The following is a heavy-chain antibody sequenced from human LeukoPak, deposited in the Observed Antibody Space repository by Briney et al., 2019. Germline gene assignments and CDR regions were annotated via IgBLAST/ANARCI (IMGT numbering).Heavy chain of an antibody. CDR3: AKYTSGTTYRGLDQ. CDR2: IIGSAVNT. V-gene: IGHV3-23*01. J-gene: IGHJ4*02. D-gene: IGHD4-17*01. Sequence: GESLRLPCGASGLTVSSYGMSWVRQAPGKGLEWVSTIIGSAVNTYYADSVKGRFTISRDDSKNTVYLQMNSLRAEDTAVYSCAKYTSGTTYRGLDQWGQGTLVTVSS. CDR1: GLTVSSYG.